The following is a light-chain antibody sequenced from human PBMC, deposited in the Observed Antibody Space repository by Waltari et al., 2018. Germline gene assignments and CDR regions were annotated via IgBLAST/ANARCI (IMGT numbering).Light chain of an antibody. CDR3: QQLNSYPRT. Sequence: DIQLTQSPSLLSASVGDRVTITCRASQGISSYLAWYQQKPGKAPKLRIYAASTLQSGVPSRFSGSGSGTEFTLTISSLQPEDFATYYCQQLNSYPRTFGQGTKVEIK. J-gene: IGKJ1*01. CDR1: QGISSY. CDR2: AAS. V-gene: IGKV1-9*01.